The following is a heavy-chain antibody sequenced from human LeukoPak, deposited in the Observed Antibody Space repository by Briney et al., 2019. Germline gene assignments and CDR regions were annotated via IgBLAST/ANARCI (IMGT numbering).Heavy chain of an antibody. D-gene: IGHD4-17*01. CDR2: IWYDGINK. V-gene: IGHV3-33*01. CDR1: GFTFSNYG. CDR3: ARGHYGDNVWWLDP. J-gene: IGHJ5*02. Sequence: WESLRLSCAASGFTFSNYGIHWVRQAPGKGLELVAVIWYDGINKYYADSVNGRFTISRDNSKNTEYPQMNSLVVEETALVYYARGHYGDNVWWLDPWGQGTLVTV.